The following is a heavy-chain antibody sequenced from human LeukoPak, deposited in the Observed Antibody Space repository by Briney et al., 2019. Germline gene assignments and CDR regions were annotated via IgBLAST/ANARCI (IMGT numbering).Heavy chain of an antibody. CDR3: AREIGPRQLHLWGSAFDY. D-gene: IGHD5-18*01. CDR1: GYTFTNYY. V-gene: IGHV1-46*01. Sequence: ASVKVSCKASGYTFTNYYMHWVRQAPGQGLEWMGIINPSGGGTSYAQKFQGRLTMTRDTSTTTVYMELSSLRSEDAAMYYCAREIGPRQLHLWGSAFDYWGQGTLVTVSS. J-gene: IGHJ4*02. CDR2: INPSGGGT.